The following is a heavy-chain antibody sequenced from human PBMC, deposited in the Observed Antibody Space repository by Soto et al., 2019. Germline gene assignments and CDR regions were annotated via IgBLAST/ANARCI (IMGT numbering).Heavy chain of an antibody. V-gene: IGHV3-9*01. D-gene: IGHD6-6*01. CDR3: AKGDSSSHYCGMDV. CDR2: IRWNSGSI. Sequence: EVQLVESGGGLVQPGRSLRLSCAASGFTFDDYAMHWVRQAPGKGLEWVSGIRWNSGSIGYADSVKGRFTISRDNAKNCLYLQMNSLRAEDTALYYCAKGDSSSHYCGMDVWGQGTTVTVSS. CDR1: GFTFDDYA. J-gene: IGHJ6*02.